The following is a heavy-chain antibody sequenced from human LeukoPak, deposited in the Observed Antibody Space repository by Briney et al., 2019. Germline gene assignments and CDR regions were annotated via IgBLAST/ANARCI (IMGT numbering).Heavy chain of an antibody. V-gene: IGHV3-20*04. CDR1: GFTFVDYG. J-gene: IGHJ4*02. CDR2: INYNGAIT. D-gene: IGHD6-13*01. CDR3: ARDPESSSFDL. Sequence: GGSLRLSCATSGFTFVDYGLSWVRRAPGKGLEWLCAINYNGAITDYADSVKGRCTISRDNAKKSLYLEINSLRADDTAVYYCARDPESSSFDLWGRGALVTVSS.